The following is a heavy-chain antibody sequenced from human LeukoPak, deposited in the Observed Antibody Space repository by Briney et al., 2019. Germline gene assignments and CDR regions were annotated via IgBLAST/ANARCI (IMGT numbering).Heavy chain of an antibody. V-gene: IGHV4-4*07. CDR1: GGSISSYY. CDR2: IYTSGST. J-gene: IGHJ3*02. D-gene: IGHD6-19*01. CDR3: ARTPFLLSSGWPEGTFDI. Sequence: SETLSLTCTVSGGSISSYYWSWIRQPAGKGLEWIGRIYTSGSTNYNPSLKSRVTMSVDTSKNQFSLKLSSVTAADTAVYYCARTPFLLSSGWPEGTFDIWGQGTMVTVSS.